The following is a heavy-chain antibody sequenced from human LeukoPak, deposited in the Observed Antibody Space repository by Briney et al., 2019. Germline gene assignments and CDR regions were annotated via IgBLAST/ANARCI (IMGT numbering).Heavy chain of an antibody. D-gene: IGHD2-21*02. J-gene: IGHJ4*02. CDR1: GFTFSDYY. Sequence: GGSLRLSCAASGFTFSDYYMSWIRQAPGKGLEWVANIKQDGSEKYYVDSVKGRFTISRDNAKNSLYLQMNSLRAEDTAVYYCARDYCGGDCYAFDYWGQGTLVTVSS. CDR2: IKQDGSEK. V-gene: IGHV3-7*01. CDR3: ARDYCGGDCYAFDY.